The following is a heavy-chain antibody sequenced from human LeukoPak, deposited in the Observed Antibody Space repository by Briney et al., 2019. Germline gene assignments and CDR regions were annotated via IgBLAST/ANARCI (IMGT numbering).Heavy chain of an antibody. CDR3: ARDGVPELRYFDWLSKRRNYYYYGMDV. D-gene: IGHD3-9*01. V-gene: IGHV3-48*03. J-gene: IGHJ6*02. CDR1: GFTFSSYE. Sequence: PGGSLRLSCAASGFTFSSYEMNWVRQAPGKGLEWVSYISSSGSTIYYADSVKGRFTISRDNAKNSLYLQMNSLRAEDTAVYYCARDGVPELRYFDWLSKRRNYYYYGMDVWGQGTTVTVSS. CDR2: ISSSGSTI.